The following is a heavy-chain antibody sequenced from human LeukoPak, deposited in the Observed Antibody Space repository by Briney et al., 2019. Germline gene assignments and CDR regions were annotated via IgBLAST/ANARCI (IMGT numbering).Heavy chain of an antibody. D-gene: IGHD6-13*01. J-gene: IGHJ3*02. V-gene: IGHV3-30*04. CDR3: ARDPIAAAAPGAFDI. CDR2: ISFHGTDS. CDR1: GFTFISYA. Sequence: GGSLRLSCAASGFTFISYAIHWVRQAPGKGLEWVAVISFHGTDSFYADSVKGRFTISRDNSKNTLYLQMSSLRAEDTAVYYCARDPIAAAAPGAFDIWGQGTMVTVSS.